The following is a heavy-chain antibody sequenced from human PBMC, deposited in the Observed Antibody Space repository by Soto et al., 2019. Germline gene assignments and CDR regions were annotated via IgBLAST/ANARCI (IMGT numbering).Heavy chain of an antibody. CDR3: ASTGLIASRLYLSYFDY. CDR2: IIPIFGTA. Sequence: QVQLVQSGAEVKKPGSSVKVSCKASGGTFSSYAISWVRQAPGQGLEWMGGIIPIFGTANYAQKFQGRVKINADESTSTAYMELSSLRSEERAVYYCASTGLIASRLYLSYFDYWGKGPLVTVSS. CDR1: GGTFSSYA. D-gene: IGHD6-6*01. J-gene: IGHJ4*02. V-gene: IGHV1-69*01.